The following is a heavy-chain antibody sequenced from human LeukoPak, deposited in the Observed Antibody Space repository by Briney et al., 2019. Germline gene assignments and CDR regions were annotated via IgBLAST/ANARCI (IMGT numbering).Heavy chain of an antibody. D-gene: IGHD1-26*01. CDR3: ATRRSGSHPYY. CDR2: VFYSGST. V-gene: IGHV4-39*01. Sequence: SETLSLTCTVSGASVSSSSYYWEWIRQPPGKGLEWVGSVFYSGSTNYNPSLKSRLTMPVDTSKNQFSLRLSSVTATDTAVYYCATRRSGSHPYYWGQGTLVTVSS. J-gene: IGHJ4*02. CDR1: GASVSSSSYY.